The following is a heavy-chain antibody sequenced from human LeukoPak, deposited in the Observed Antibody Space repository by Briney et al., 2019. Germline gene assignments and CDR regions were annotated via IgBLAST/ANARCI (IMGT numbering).Heavy chain of an antibody. D-gene: IGHD3-22*01. Sequence: ASVKVSCKVSGYTLTELSMHWVRQAPGKGLEWMGGFDPEDGETIYAQKFQGRVTMTEDTSTDTAYMELSSLRSEDTAVYYCATAPYDSSENWFDHWGQGTLVTVSS. CDR2: FDPEDGET. J-gene: IGHJ5*02. CDR1: GYTLTELS. CDR3: ATAPYDSSENWFDH. V-gene: IGHV1-24*01.